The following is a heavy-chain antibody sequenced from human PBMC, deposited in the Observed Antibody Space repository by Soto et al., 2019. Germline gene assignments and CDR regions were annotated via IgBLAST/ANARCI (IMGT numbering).Heavy chain of an antibody. CDR1: GFTVSSNY. D-gene: IGHD4-4*01. Sequence: EVQLVESGGGLIQPGGSLRLSCAASGFTVSSNYMSWVRQAPGKGLEWVSVIYSGGSTYYADSVKGRFTISRDISKNTLYRPMNSLRVEDKAVYYYAREKYYSNYVYYYGMDVWGQGTTVTVSS. V-gene: IGHV3-53*01. CDR2: IYSGGST. CDR3: AREKYYSNYVYYYGMDV. J-gene: IGHJ6*02.